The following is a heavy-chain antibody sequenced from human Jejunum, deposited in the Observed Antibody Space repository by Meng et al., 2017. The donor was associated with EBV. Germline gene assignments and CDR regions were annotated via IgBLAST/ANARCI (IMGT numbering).Heavy chain of an antibody. J-gene: IGHJ5*02. CDR3: VSAWVDP. V-gene: IGHV3-15*01. Sequence: EVQLVESGGGLVKPGGSLRLSCAGSGFTFSSAWMSWVRQSPGKGLEWIARIKSKTQGGTTDYAASVKGRFTVSRDDSENTVYLQMNSLTTEDTAMYYCVSAWVDPWGQGTLVTVSS. CDR2: IKSKTQGGTT. CDR1: GFTFSSAW.